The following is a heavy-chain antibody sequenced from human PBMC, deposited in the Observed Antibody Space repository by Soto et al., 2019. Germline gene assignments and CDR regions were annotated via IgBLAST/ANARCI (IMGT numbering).Heavy chain of an antibody. J-gene: IGHJ3*02. CDR1: GFTFRTFT. CDR2: IIGGDGDK. D-gene: IGHD3-3*01. Sequence: GGSLRLSCAASGFTFRTFTMNWFRQAPGKGLEWVSGIIGGDGDKFYSDSVKGRFTISRDNSKDMLFLQMSSLRSDDTAVYYCARDDFWSGYDAFDIWGQGTMVTVSS. CDR3: ARDDFWSGYDAFDI. V-gene: IGHV3-23*01.